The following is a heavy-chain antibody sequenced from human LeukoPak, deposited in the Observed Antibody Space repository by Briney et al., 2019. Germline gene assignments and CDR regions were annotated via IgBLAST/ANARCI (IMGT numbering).Heavy chain of an antibody. CDR2: MNQDGSAK. Sequence: GESLRLSCAASGFTFSNYWMTWVRQAPGKGLEWVANMNQDGSAKYYVDSVKGRFAISRDNAKNSLYLQMNNLRAEDTAVYYCARGGAARPDFWGQGTLVTVSS. CDR3: ARGGAARPDF. V-gene: IGHV3-7*01. D-gene: IGHD6-6*01. J-gene: IGHJ4*02. CDR1: GFTFSNYW.